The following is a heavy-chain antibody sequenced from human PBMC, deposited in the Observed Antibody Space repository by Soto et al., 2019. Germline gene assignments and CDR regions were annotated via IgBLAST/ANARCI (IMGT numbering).Heavy chain of an antibody. Sequence: ASVKVSCKASDYIFTTYGISWVRQAPGQGLEWMGWVSPYSNITNYAQKFQGRVTMTTETSTSTVYMELRSLRSDDTAMYYCARNGERDLGLNYYFYYGKDVWGHAPSVTVS. J-gene: IGHJ6*02. CDR1: DYIFTTYG. D-gene: IGHD3-10*01. CDR3: ARNGERDLGLNYYFYYGKDV. V-gene: IGHV1-18*01. CDR2: VSPYSNIT.